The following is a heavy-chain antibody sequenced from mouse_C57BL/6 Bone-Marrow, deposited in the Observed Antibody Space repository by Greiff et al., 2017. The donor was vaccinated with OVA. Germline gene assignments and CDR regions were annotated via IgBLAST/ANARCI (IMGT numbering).Heavy chain of an antibody. CDR3: ARLGLLHGSSYPFAY. CDR2: INPSNGGT. Sequence: QVQLKQPGTELVKPGASVKLSCKASGYTFTSYWMHWVKQRPGQGLEWIGNINPSNGGTNYNEKFKSKATLTVDKSSSTAYMQLSSLTSEDSAVYYCARLGLLHGSSYPFAYWGQGTLVTVSA. J-gene: IGHJ3*01. CDR1: GYTFTSYW. D-gene: IGHD1-1*01. V-gene: IGHV1-53*01.